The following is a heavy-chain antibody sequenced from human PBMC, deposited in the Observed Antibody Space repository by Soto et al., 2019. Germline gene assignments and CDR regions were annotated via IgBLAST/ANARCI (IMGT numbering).Heavy chain of an antibody. J-gene: IGHJ4*02. V-gene: IGHV1-18*01. D-gene: IGHD4-17*01. CDR3: ARGTTVETGRY. CDR2: ISAYNGNT. CDR1: GYNFSSYG. Sequence: QVQLVQSGAEVKKPGASVKVSCKASGYNFSSYGINWVRQAPGQGLEWMGWISAYNGNTNYAQKLQGRVTMTTDTSTSTAYMQLRSLGSADTAVYYWARGTTVETGRYWGQGTLVTVSS.